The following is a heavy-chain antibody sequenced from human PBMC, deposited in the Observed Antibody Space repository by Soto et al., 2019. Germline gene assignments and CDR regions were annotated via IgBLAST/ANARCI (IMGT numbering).Heavy chain of an antibody. CDR3: ARAPTGRYDFWSGSNYYHYGMDV. Sequence: GGSLRLSCAVSGFTFSDYYMSWIRQAPGKGLEWLSYISGTGSYTNYADSVKGRFTISRDNAKNSLYLQMNSLRAEDTAMYCCARAPTGRYDFWSGSNYYHYGMDVWGQGTTVTVSS. CDR2: ISGTGSYT. D-gene: IGHD3-3*01. CDR1: GFTFSDYY. J-gene: IGHJ6*02. V-gene: IGHV3-11*06.